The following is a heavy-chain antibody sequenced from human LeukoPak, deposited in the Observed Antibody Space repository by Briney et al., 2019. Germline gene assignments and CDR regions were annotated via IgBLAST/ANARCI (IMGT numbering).Heavy chain of an antibody. D-gene: IGHD2-2*01. CDR2: VSADGVV. CDR1: GFSFGSYA. J-gene: IGHJ4*02. V-gene: IGHV3-23*01. CDR3: ARDRAYPRDQFDC. Sequence: GGSLRLSCTASGFSFGSYAMGWVRQAPGKGLEWVSTVSADGVVWYSDSVRGRSTISRDNSKNTVSLQMKSLRADDTAVYFCARDRAYPRDQFDCWGQGTLVTVSS.